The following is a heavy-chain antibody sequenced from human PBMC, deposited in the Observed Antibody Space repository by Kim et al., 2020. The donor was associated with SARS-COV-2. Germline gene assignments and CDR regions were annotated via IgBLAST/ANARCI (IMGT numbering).Heavy chain of an antibody. J-gene: IGHJ6*02. CDR2: ISGSSSDI. D-gene: IGHD2-15*01. V-gene: IGHV3-21*04. CDR3: ARWRVAAPYYYGMDV. Sequence: GGSLRLSCAASGFTFSSYSMNWVRQAPGKRLEWVSSISGSSSDIYYADSVKGRFTISRDDAKNSLYLQMNSLSAEDTAVYYCARWRVAAPYYYGMDVWGHGSTVTVAS. CDR1: GFTFSSYS.